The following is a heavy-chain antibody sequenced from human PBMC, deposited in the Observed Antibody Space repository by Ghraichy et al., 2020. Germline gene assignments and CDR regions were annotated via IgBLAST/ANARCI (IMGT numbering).Heavy chain of an antibody. CDR3: ARDGTVVGYYYYGMDV. CDR2: IYYSGST. Sequence: SETLSLTCTVSGGSVSSGSYYWSWIRQPPGKGLEWIGYIYYSGSTNYNPSLKSRVTLSVDTSKNQFSLKLSSVTDADTAGYYCARDGTVVGYYYYGMDVWGQGTTVTVSS. V-gene: IGHV4-61*01. CDR1: GGSVSSGSYY. J-gene: IGHJ6*02. D-gene: IGHD4-23*01.